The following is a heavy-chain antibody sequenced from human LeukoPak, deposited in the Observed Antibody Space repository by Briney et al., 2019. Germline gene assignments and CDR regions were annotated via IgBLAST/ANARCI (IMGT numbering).Heavy chain of an antibody. CDR2: IYYSGST. V-gene: IGHV4-30-4*01. Sequence: SQTLSLTCTVSGGSISSGDYYWSWIRQPPGKGLEWIGYIYYSGSTYYNPSLKSRVTMSVDKSKNQFSLRLSSVTAADTAVYYCATTLGYCGGGSCHNWGQGTLVTVSS. CDR3: ATTLGYCGGGSCHN. CDR1: GGSISSGDYY. J-gene: IGHJ4*02. D-gene: IGHD2-15*01.